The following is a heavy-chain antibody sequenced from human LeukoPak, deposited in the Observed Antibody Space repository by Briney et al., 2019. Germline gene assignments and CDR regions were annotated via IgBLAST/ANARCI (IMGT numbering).Heavy chain of an antibody. CDR1: GYTFTTYY. D-gene: IGHD1-26*01. CDR3: ARDALLKWELPGV. CDR2: IDPSGGTT. J-gene: IGHJ4*02. V-gene: IGHV1-46*01. Sequence: ASVKVSCKASGYTFTTYYMHWVRQAPGQGLEWMGIIDPSGGTTSYAQKFQGRVTMTRDMSTSTVYMELRSLRSDDTAVYYCARDALLKWELPGVWGQGTLVTVSS.